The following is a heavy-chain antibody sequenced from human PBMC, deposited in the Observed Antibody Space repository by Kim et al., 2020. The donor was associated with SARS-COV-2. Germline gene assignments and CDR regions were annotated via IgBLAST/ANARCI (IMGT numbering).Heavy chain of an antibody. Sequence: SETLSLTCSVSGGSIFSDSYYWGWVRQPPGKGLEWVGTIYYSGDTYYNPSLKSRVTIFVDTSKTQFSLKLSSVTAADTALYYCARLLLVGYGSGWSPKWYFDLWGRGTLVTVSS. CDR2: IYYSGDT. J-gene: IGHJ2*01. CDR3: ARLLLVGYGSGWSPKWYFDL. V-gene: IGHV4-39*01. CDR1: GGSIFSDSYY. D-gene: IGHD6-19*01.